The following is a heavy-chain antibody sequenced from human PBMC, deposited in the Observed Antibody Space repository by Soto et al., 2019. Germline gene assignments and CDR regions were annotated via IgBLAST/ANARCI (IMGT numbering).Heavy chain of an antibody. CDR1: GGSISTGGFT. CDR3: ARSYSGYIYDAFLN. J-gene: IGHJ3*02. D-gene: IGHD5-12*01. Sequence: SETLSLTCTVSGGSISTGGFTWSWIRQHPGKGLEWIGYTYYSGTTYYNPSLRSRVVISLDKSKNQFSLNLSSVTAADTAVYFCARSYSGYIYDAFLNWRQGTFVPVS. V-gene: IGHV4-31*03. CDR2: TYYSGTT.